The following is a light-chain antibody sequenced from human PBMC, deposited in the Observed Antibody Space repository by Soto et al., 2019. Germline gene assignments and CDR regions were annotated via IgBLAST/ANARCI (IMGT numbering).Light chain of an antibody. CDR2: LNSDGSL. CDR3: QTWATGIQV. J-gene: IGLJ3*02. Sequence: QPVLTQSPSASASLGASVKLTCSLSSEHSTYAIAWHQQQPGKGPRSLMKLNSDGSLSRGDGIPDRFSGSSSGAERYLTISSLQSEDEADYYCQTWATGIQVFGGGTKLTVL. V-gene: IGLV4-69*01. CDR1: SEHSTYA.